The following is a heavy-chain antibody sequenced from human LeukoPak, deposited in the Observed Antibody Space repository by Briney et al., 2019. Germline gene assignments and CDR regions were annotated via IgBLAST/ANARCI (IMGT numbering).Heavy chain of an antibody. J-gene: IGHJ1*01. Sequence: GGSLRLSCAVSGITLSNYGMTWVRQAPGKGLEWVAGISGSGGSTNYADSVKGRFTISRDNPKNTLYLQMNSLRAEDTAVYYCARALEVCSGGSCYYAEYFQHWGQGTLVTVSS. CDR3: ARALEVCSGGSCYYAEYFQH. D-gene: IGHD2-15*01. V-gene: IGHV3-23*01. CDR1: GITLSNYG. CDR2: ISGSGGST.